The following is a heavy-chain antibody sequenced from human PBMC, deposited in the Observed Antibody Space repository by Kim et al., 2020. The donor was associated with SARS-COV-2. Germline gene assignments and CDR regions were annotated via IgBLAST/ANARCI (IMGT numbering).Heavy chain of an antibody. J-gene: IGHJ5*02. CDR3: ARDYQMVPNWFDP. Sequence: YAQRLQGRVTMTTDPSTSPAYMELRSLRSADTAVYSCARDYQMVPNWFDPWGQGTLVTVSS. D-gene: IGHD2-8*01. V-gene: IGHV1-18*01.